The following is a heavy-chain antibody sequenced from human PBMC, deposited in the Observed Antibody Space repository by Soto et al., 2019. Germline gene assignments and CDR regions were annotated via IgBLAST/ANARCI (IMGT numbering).Heavy chain of an antibody. CDR2: IYTSGST. V-gene: IGHV4-4*07. CDR3: ARGPSTMGGNTLDY. J-gene: IGHJ4*02. CDR1: GVSISSYY. Sequence: QVQLQESGPGLVKPSETLSLTSTVSGVSISSYYWSWIRQPAGKGLEWIGRIYTSGSTNYNPSLKSRVTMSVDTSKNQFSLKLSSVTAADTAVYYCARGPSTMGGNTLDYWGQGTLVTVSS. D-gene: IGHD2-15*01.